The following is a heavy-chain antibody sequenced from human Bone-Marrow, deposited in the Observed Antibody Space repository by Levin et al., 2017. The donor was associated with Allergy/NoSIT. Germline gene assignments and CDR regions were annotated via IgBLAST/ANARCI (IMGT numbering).Heavy chain of an antibody. CDR2: IYYNGST. D-gene: IGHD3-10*01. CDR3: ARVLAGFDGSAMAYDY. Sequence: PSETLSLTCTVSGASIRSGAYYWSWVRQPPGQGLEWIGYIYYNGSTYFNPSLKSRVSISVDTSKNQFSLKLSSVTAADTALYYCARVLAGFDGSAMAYDYWGRGSLVTVSS. V-gene: IGHV4-31*03. J-gene: IGHJ4*02. CDR1: GASIRSGAYY.